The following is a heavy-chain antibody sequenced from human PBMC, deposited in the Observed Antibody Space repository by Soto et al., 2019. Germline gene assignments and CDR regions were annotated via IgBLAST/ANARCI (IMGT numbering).Heavy chain of an antibody. CDR2: ISSNGGST. J-gene: IGHJ4*02. D-gene: IGHD2-2*01. CDR3: VARYCSRTTCYQVDY. Sequence: GGPLRLACSASGFTFSSYAIHWIRPAPGKGLEYVSAISSNGGSTYYADSVKRRVTISRDNSKNTVCLQMSSLRAEDTAVYYCVARYCSRTTCYQVDYRGQG. CDR1: GFTFSSYA. V-gene: IGHV3-64D*06.